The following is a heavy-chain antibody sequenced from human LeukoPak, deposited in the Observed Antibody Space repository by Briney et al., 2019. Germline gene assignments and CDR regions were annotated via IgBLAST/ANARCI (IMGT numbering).Heavy chain of an antibody. CDR3: ASGSGSYRTPYYYMDV. CDR1: GFTYSSNW. J-gene: IGHJ6*03. CDR2: IRQDGSDK. V-gene: IGHV3-7*03. D-gene: IGHD3-10*01. Sequence: GGSLRLSCAASGFTYSSNWMRWVRQAPGKGLEWVANIRQDGSDKYYMDSVKGRFTISRDNSKNTLYLQMNSLRAEDTAVYYCASGSGSYRTPYYYMDVWGTGTTVTVSS.